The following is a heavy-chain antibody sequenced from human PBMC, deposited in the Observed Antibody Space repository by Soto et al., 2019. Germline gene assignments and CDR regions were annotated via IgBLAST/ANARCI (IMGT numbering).Heavy chain of an antibody. J-gene: IGHJ6*03. CDR1: GYSFTSYG. D-gene: IGHD6-19*01. V-gene: IGHV1-18*01. CDR3: ARVSSGWSLYYYYYMDV. CDR2: ISAYNGNT. Sequence: EASVKVSCKASGYSFTSYGISWVRQAPGQGLEWMGWISAYNGNTNYAQKLQGRVTMTTDTSTSTAYMELRSLRSDDTAVYYCARVSSGWSLYYYYYMDVWGKGTTVTVSS.